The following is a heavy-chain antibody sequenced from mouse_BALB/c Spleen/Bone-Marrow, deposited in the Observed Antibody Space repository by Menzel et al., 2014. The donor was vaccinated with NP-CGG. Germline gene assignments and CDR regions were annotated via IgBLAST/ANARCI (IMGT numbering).Heavy chain of an antibody. Sequence: EVQLVESGGGLVKPGGSLKLSCAASGFTFSDYYMYWVRQTPEKRLEWVAIISDGGSYTYYPDSVKGRFTISRDNAKNNLYLQMSSLKSDDTAMYYCARDRADHRYDGYYYAMDYWGQGTSVTVSS. V-gene: IGHV5-4*02. J-gene: IGHJ4*01. CDR3: ARDRADHRYDGYYYAMDY. CDR2: ISDGGSYT. CDR1: GFTFSDYY. D-gene: IGHD2-14*01.